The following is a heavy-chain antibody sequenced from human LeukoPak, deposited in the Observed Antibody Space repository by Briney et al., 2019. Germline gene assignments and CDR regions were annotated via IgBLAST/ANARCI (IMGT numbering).Heavy chain of an antibody. Sequence: ASVKVSCKASGYNFISYYMRWVRQAPGQGLEWMGIINASGGSTSYAQKFQDRVTMTRDTSTSTVYMGLSSLKSEDTAVYYCAREDVVLVDAVRYYYYGMDVWGQGTTVTVSS. V-gene: IGHV1-46*01. CDR2: INASGGST. J-gene: IGHJ6*02. CDR1: GYNFISYY. D-gene: IGHD2-8*01. CDR3: AREDVVLVDAVRYYYYGMDV.